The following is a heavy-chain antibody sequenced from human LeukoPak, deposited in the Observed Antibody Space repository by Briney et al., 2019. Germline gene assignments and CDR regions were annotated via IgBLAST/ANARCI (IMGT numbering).Heavy chain of an antibody. CDR3: ARYGATTSRYYYYYMDV. D-gene: IGHD1-26*01. J-gene: IGHJ6*03. CDR2: INSDGSST. CDR1: GFTFSSYW. V-gene: IGHV3-74*01. Sequence: PGGSLRLSCAASGFTFSSYWMHWVRQAPGKGLVWVSRINSDGSSTSYADSVKGRFTISRDNAKNTLYLQMNSLRAEDTAVYYCARYGATTSRYYYYYMDVWGKGTTVTISS.